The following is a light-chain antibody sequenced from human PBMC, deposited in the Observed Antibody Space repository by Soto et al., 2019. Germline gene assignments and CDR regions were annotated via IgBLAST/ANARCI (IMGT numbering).Light chain of an antibody. Sequence: ALTQPASVSGSPGQSITISCTGTSSDVGGYNYVSWYQQQSGKAPKLMIHEVSNRPSGVSNRFSGSESGNTASLTISGLQAEDEADYYCSSYTSSRAYVFGIGTKVTVL. CDR1: SSDVGGYNY. CDR3: SSYTSSRAYV. J-gene: IGLJ1*01. CDR2: EVS. V-gene: IGLV2-14*01.